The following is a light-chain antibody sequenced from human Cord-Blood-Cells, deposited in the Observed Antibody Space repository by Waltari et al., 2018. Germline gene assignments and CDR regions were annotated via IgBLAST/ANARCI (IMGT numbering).Light chain of an antibody. V-gene: IGKV1-5*03. CDR3: QQYNSYSS. Sequence: DIQMTQSPSTLSASVGDRVTITCRASQSISSWLAWYQQKPGKAPKLLIYKASSLESGVPSRFSGSGSETEFTLTISSLQPDEFATYYCQQYNSYSSFGQGTKLEIK. CDR1: QSISSW. J-gene: IGKJ2*03. CDR2: KAS.